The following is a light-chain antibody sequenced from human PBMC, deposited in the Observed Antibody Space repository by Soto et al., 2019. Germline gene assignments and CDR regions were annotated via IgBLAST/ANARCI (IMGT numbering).Light chain of an antibody. V-gene: IGKV3-20*01. CDR2: GAS. CDR3: QQYGSSRT. CDR1: QTVSNSY. Sequence: EIVLTQSPGTLSLSPGERATLTCRASQTVSNSYLAWYQQKPGQAPRLLIFGASSRATGIPDRFSGSGSGTDLTLTISRLEPEDFAVYYCQQYGSSRTFGQGTKVEIK. J-gene: IGKJ1*01.